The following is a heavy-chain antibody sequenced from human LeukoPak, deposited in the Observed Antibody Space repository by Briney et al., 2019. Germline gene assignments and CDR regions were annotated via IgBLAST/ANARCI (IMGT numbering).Heavy chain of an antibody. Sequence: GGSLRLSCAASGFTFSSYAMHWVRQAPGKGLEWLANIKPDGSEKYYVDSVKGRFTISRDNAKNSLYLQMNSLRAEDTAVYYCARGTTIPGLDYGGQGTLVTVSS. J-gene: IGHJ4*02. CDR3: ARGTTIPGLDY. CDR2: IKPDGSEK. V-gene: IGHV3-7*04. D-gene: IGHD5-24*01. CDR1: GFTFSSYA.